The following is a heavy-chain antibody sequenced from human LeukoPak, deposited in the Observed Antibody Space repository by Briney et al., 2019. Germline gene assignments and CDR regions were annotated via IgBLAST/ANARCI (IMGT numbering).Heavy chain of an antibody. CDR1: GYTLTELS. V-gene: IGHV1-24*01. Sequence: GASVKVSCRVSGYTLTELSMHWVRQAPGKGLEWMGGFDPEDGETIYAQKFQGRVTMTEDTSTDTAYMELSSLRSEDTAVYYCATSLTTDSGWQQFDYWGQGTLVTLSS. CDR3: ATSLTTDSGWQQFDY. CDR2: FDPEDGET. D-gene: IGHD6-19*01. J-gene: IGHJ4*02.